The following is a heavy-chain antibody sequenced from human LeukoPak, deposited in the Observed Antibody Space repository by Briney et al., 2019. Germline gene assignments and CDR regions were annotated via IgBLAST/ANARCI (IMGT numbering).Heavy chain of an antibody. D-gene: IGHD6-13*01. V-gene: IGHV1-2*02. CDR3: ARQKAAAGHFDY. CDR2: IDPNSGGT. CDR1: GYTFTDYY. Sequence: GASVKVSCRASGYTFTDYYIHWVRQAPGQGLEWMGWIDPNSGGTNYAQKFQGRVTMTRDTSISSAYMDLSRPRYDDTAVYYCARQKAAAGHFDYWGQGTLVTVSS. J-gene: IGHJ4*02.